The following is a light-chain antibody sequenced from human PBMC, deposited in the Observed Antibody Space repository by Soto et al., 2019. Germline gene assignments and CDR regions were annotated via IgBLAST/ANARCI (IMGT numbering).Light chain of an antibody. CDR1: QSVSSY. Sequence: DIPLTQSPSPLSASVGDRVYITCRASQSVSSYLYWYQAKPGKAPKLLVYEASTLESGVPSRFSGSGSGTEFTLIISSLQPEDSATYYCHQRYGSPPLTFGPGTRVDI. V-gene: IGKV1-39*01. CDR2: EAS. CDR3: HQRYGSPPLT. J-gene: IGKJ3*01.